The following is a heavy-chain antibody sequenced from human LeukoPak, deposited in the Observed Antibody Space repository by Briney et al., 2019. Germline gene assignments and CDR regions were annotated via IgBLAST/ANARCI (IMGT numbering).Heavy chain of an antibody. CDR2: INHSGST. CDR1: GGSFSGYY. J-gene: IGHJ4*02. D-gene: IGHD6-19*01. V-gene: IGHV4-34*01. CDR3: AREQRIAVPEEVY. Sequence: PSETLPLTCAVYGGSFSGYYWSWIRQPPGKGLEWIGEINHSGSTNYNPSLKSRVTISVDTSKNQFSLKLSSVTAADTAVYYCAREQRIAVPEEVYWGQGTLVTVSS.